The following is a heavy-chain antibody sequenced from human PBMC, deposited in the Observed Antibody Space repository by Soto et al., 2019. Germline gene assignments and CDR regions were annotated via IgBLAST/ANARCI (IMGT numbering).Heavy chain of an antibody. Sequence: PSETLSLTCTVSGGSISSYYWSWIRQPPGKGLERIGYIYYSGSTNYNPSLKSRVTISVDTSKNQFSLKLSSVTAADTAVYYCARGSYCTNGVCYTDKYYFDYWGQGTLVTVSS. J-gene: IGHJ4*02. CDR3: ARGSYCTNGVCYTDKYYFDY. CDR2: IYYSGST. CDR1: GGSISSYY. D-gene: IGHD2-8*01. V-gene: IGHV4-59*01.